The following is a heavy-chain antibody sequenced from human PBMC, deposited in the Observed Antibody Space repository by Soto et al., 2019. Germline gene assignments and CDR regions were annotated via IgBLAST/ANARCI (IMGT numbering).Heavy chain of an antibody. CDR1: GGSISSSSYY. Sequence: SETLSLTCTVSGGSISSSSYYWGWIRQPPGKGLEWIGSIYYSGSTYYNPSLKSRVTISVDTSKNQFTLKLSSVTAADTAVYYCATPGPIRMGAFDIRGQGTMVTVSS. CDR3: ATPGPIRMGAFDI. V-gene: IGHV4-39*01. CDR2: IYYSGST. J-gene: IGHJ3*02.